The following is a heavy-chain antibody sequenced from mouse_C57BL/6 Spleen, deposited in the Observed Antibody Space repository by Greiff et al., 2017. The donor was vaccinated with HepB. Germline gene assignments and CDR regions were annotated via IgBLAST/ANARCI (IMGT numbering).Heavy chain of an antibody. CDR2: IYPGSGST. CDR1: GYTFTSYW. V-gene: IGHV1-55*01. Sequence: QVQLQQPGAELVKPGASVKMSCKASGYTFTSYWITWVKQRPGQGLEWIGDIYPGSGSTNYNEKFKSKATLTVDTSSSTAYMQLSSLTSEDSAVYYCSRRADLYYYGRYFDVWGTGTTVTVSS. CDR3: SRRADLYYYGRYFDV. D-gene: IGHD1-1*01. J-gene: IGHJ1*03.